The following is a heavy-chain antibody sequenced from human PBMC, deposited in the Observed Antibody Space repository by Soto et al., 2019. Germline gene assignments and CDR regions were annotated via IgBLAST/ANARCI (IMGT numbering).Heavy chain of an antibody. Sequence: AASVKVSCKASGYTFTSYYMHWVRQAPGQGLEWMGIINPSGGSTSYAQKFQGRVTMTRDTSTSTVYMELSSLRSEDTAVYYCARAYYDSSGYYKSFDYCGQRTLVTVSS. CDR3: ARAYYDSSGYYKSFDY. V-gene: IGHV1-46*01. D-gene: IGHD3-22*01. CDR2: INPSGGST. CDR1: GYTFTSYY. J-gene: IGHJ4*02.